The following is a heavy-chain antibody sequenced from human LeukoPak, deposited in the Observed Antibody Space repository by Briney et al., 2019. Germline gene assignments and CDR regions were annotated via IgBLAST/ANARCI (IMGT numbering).Heavy chain of an antibody. CDR3: ARHISGGSYYDYYYYGMDV. CDR1: GGSMSSYY. CDR2: IYYSGST. Sequence: SETLSLTCTVSGGSMSSYYWSRIRQPPGKGLEWIGYIYYSGSTNYNPSLKSRVTISVDTSKNQFSLKLSSVTAADTAVYYCARHISGGSYYDYYYYGMDVWGQGTTVTVSS. J-gene: IGHJ6*02. D-gene: IGHD1-26*01. V-gene: IGHV4-59*08.